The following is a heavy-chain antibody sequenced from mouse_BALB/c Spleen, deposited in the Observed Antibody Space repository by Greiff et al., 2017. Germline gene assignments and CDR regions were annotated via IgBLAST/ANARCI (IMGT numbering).Heavy chain of an antibody. J-gene: IGHJ2*01. CDR3: ARRSYDGYYVDY. Sequence: EVHLVESGGGLVKLGGSLKLSCAASGFTFSSYYMSWVRQTPEKRLELVAAINSNGGSTYYPDTVKGRFTISRDNAKNTLYLQMSSLKSEDTALYYCARRSYDGYYVDYWGQGTTLTVSS. CDR2: INSNGGST. V-gene: IGHV5-6-2*01. CDR1: GFTFSSYY. D-gene: IGHD2-3*01.